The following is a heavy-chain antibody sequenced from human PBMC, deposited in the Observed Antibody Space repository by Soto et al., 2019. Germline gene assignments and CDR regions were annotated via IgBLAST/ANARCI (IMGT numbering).Heavy chain of an antibody. V-gene: IGHV1-69*13. J-gene: IGHJ6*02. CDR2: IISIFGTA. CDR3: ARLEFTVTTGYYYYYGMDV. D-gene: IGHD4-17*01. Sequence: SVKVSCKASGGTFSSYAISWVRQAPGQGLEWMGGIISIFGTANYAQKFQGRVTITADESTSTAYMELSSLRSEDTAVYYCARLEFTVTTGYYYYYGMDVWGQGTTVTVSS. CDR1: GGTFSSYA.